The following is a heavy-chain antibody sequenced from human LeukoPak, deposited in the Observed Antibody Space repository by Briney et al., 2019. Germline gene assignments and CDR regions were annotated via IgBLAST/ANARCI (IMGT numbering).Heavy chain of an antibody. CDR2: INHSGST. D-gene: IGHD3-3*01. J-gene: IGHJ4*02. CDR1: GGSFSGYY. V-gene: IGHV4-34*01. Sequence: PSETLSLTCAVYGGSFSGYYWSWIRQPPGKGLEWIGEINHSGSTNYNPSLKSRCTISVDTSKTQSSLKLSSVTAADTAVYYCARARITIFGVVKAPDYWGQGTLVTVSS. CDR3: ARARITIFGVVKAPDY.